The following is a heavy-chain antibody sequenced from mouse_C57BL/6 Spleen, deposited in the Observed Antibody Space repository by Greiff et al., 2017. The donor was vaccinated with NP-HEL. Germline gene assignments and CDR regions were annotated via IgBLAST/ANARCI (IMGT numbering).Heavy chain of an antibody. V-gene: IGHV1-22*01. J-gene: IGHJ1*03. CDR2: INPNNGGT. Sequence: VQLQQSGPELVKPGASVKMSCKASGYTSTDYNMHWVKQSHGKSLEWIGYINPNNGGTSYNQKFKGKATLTVNKSSSTAYMELRSLTSEDSAVYYCARGGDGYYDWYFDVWGTGTTVTVSS. CDR1: GYTSTDYN. D-gene: IGHD2-3*01. CDR3: ARGGDGYYDWYFDV.